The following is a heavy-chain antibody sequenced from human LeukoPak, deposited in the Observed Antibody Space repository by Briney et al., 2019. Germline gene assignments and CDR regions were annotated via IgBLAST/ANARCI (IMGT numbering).Heavy chain of an antibody. Sequence: GGSLRLSCVASGFTFSSYAMSWVRQAPGKGLEWVSAISGSGVTTHYAGSVKGRFSISRDNSENTLYLQMNSLRAEDTALYYCAKRVVVGATSPYSDFQDWGQGTLVTVSS. J-gene: IGHJ1*01. CDR3: AKRVVVGATSPYSDFQD. CDR2: ISGSGVTT. D-gene: IGHD1-26*01. CDR1: GFTFSSYA. V-gene: IGHV3-23*01.